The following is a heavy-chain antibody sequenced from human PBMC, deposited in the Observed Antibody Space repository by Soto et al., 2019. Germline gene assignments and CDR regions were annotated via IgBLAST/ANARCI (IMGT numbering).Heavy chain of an antibody. CDR3: VKRLIVMAQPTPDAFDI. J-gene: IGHJ3*02. Sequence: QVQLLESGGGVVQPGRSLRLSCAASGFTFSSYGMHWVRQAPGKGLEWVAVISYDGSNKYYADAVKGRFTISRDNSKNKLYLQMNSLRSEGTVVYYCVKRLIVMAQPTPDAFDIWGQGTMVTGSS. V-gene: IGHV3-30*18. CDR1: GFTFSSYG. D-gene: IGHD2-15*01. CDR2: ISYDGSNK.